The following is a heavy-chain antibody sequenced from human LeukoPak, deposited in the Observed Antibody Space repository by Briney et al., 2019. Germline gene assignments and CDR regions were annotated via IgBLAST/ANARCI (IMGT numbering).Heavy chain of an antibody. CDR3: TRNGQTYYYYGMDV. J-gene: IGHJ6*04. Sequence: GGSLKLSCAASGFTFSGSAMHWVRQASGKGLEWVGRIRSKANSYATAYAASVKGRFAISRDDSKNTAYLQMNSLKTEDTAVYYCTRNGQTYYYYGMDVWGKGTTVTVSS. CDR1: GFTFSGSA. D-gene: IGHD2-8*01. CDR2: IRSKANSYAT. V-gene: IGHV3-73*01.